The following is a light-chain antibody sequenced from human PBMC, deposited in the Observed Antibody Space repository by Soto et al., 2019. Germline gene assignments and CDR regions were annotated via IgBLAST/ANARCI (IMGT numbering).Light chain of an antibody. CDR3: CSYAGSYTWV. CDR1: SSDVGAYDY. J-gene: IGLJ2*01. V-gene: IGLV2-11*01. CDR2: DVT. Sequence: QSALTQPRSVSESPGQSVTISCTGTSSDVGAYDYVSWYQQHPGKAPQLMIYDVTKRPSGVPHRFSGSRSGNTASLTISGLQAEDDADYYCCSYAGSYTWVFGGGNKLTVL.